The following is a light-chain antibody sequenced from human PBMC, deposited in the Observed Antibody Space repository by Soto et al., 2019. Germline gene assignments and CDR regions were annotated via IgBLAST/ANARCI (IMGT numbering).Light chain of an antibody. J-gene: IGLJ1*01. CDR1: SSDVGSYNL. CDR3: CSYAGSSSFV. Sequence: QSVLTQRASGSGSPGHSSTISCTGTSSDVGSYNLVSWYQQHPGKAPKLMIYEGSKRPSGVSNRFSGSKSGNTASLTISGLQAEDEADYYCCSYAGSSSFVFGTVTKVTVL. V-gene: IGLV2-23*01. CDR2: EGS.